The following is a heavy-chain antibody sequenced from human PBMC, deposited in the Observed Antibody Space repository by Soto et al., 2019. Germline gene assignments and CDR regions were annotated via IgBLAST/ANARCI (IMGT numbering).Heavy chain of an antibody. D-gene: IGHD2-15*01. J-gene: IGHJ3*02. Sequence: PSHTQSHTSGVDGGSCSDYYWRWIRQPPGKGLEWIGEINHSGSTNYNPSLKSRVTISVDTSKNQFSLKLSSVTAADTAVYYCAREWVVAATTSGAFDIWGQGTMVTVSS. V-gene: IGHV4-34*01. CDR3: AREWVVAATTSGAFDI. CDR2: INHSGST. CDR1: GGSCSDYY.